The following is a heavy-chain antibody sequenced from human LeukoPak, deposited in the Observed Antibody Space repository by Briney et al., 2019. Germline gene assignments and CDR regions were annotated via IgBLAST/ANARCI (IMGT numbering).Heavy chain of an antibody. D-gene: IGHD3-22*01. CDR2: ISWSSGII. J-gene: IGHJ4*02. CDR1: GFTFDDHG. CDR3: AKGRGGYGGPMTG. V-gene: IGHV3-9*01. Sequence: GGSLRLSCAASGFTFDDHGMHWVRQAPGKGLEWVSGISWSSGIIGYADSVKGRFTISRDNAKNSLYLQMNSLRAEDTALFYCAKGRGGYGGPMTGWGQGTLVTVSS.